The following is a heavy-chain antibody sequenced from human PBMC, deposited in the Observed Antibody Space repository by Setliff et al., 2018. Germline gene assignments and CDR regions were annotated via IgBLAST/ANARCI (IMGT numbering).Heavy chain of an antibody. V-gene: IGHV1-18*01. CDR3: VGAGQLDYFQH. Sequence: GASVKVSCKASGYSFPSYGISWVRQAPGQGLEWMGWISAYNGFIIYAQMFQGRVIMTTDTSTSTAYMELRSLRSDDTAVYYCVGAGQLDYFQHWGQGTLVTVSS. CDR2: ISAYNGFI. D-gene: IGHD6-13*01. J-gene: IGHJ1*01. CDR1: GYSFPSYG.